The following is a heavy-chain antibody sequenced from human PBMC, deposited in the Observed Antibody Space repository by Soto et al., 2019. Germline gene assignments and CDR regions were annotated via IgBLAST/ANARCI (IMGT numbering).Heavy chain of an antibody. Sequence: SVKVSCKASGGTFSSYAISWVRQAPGQGLEWMGGIIPIFGTTNYAQKFQGRVTITADESTSTAYMELSSLRSEDTAVYYCAVDSSGYFSPYWYFDLWGRGTLVTVSS. V-gene: IGHV1-69*13. D-gene: IGHD3-22*01. J-gene: IGHJ2*01. CDR2: IIPIFGTT. CDR3: AVDSSGYFSPYWYFDL. CDR1: GGTFSSYA.